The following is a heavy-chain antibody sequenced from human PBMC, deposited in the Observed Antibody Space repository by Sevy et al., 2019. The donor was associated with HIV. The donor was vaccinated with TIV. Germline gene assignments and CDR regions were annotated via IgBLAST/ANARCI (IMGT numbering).Heavy chain of an antibody. CDR1: GFTFTGCY. V-gene: IGHV1-2*02. D-gene: IGHD6-13*01. J-gene: IGHJ5*01. CDR3: ARGQEYSSSWYVS. Sequence: ASVKVSCKASGFTFTGCYMHWVRQAPGQGLEWMGWINPNSGGTNYAQKFQGRVTMTRDTSITTAYMEVSRLTSDDTAVYYCARGQEYSSSWYVSWGQGTRVTVSS. CDR2: INPNSGGT.